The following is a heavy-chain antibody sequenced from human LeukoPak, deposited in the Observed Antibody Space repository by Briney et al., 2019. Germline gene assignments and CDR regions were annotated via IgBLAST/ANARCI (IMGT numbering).Heavy chain of an antibody. CDR1: GGSFSGYY. Sequence: SETLSLTCAVYGGSFSGYYWSWIRQPPGKGLEWLGEINHSGSTNYNPSLKSRVTISVDTSKNQFSLKLSSLTAADTAVYYCARAPEYGLYYFDYWGQGTLVTVSS. V-gene: IGHV4-34*01. J-gene: IGHJ4*02. D-gene: IGHD1-14*01. CDR2: INHSGST. CDR3: ARAPEYGLYYFDY.